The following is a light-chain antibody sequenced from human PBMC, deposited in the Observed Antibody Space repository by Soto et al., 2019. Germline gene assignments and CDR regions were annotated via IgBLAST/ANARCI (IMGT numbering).Light chain of an antibody. CDR1: QFISTY. CDR3: QQYGSSGT. J-gene: IGKJ1*01. Sequence: DIQMAQSPSTLSASVGDRVTITCRASQFISTYLTWYQQKPGKPPRLLIYGATTLESGVPSRFSGSGSGTDFTLTISRLEPEDFAVYYCQQYGSSGTFGQGTKVDIK. V-gene: IGKV1-39*01. CDR2: GAT.